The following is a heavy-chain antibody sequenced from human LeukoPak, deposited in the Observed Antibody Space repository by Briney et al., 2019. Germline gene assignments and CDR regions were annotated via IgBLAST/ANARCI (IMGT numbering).Heavy chain of an antibody. V-gene: IGHV4-59*08. CDR1: GGSISSYY. CDR2: IYYSRST. J-gene: IGHJ5*02. D-gene: IGHD3-3*01. CDR3: ARAGITYYDFWSGYSPNWFDP. Sequence: SETLSLTCTVSGGSISSYYWSWIRQPPGKGLEWIGYIYYSRSTNYNPSLKSRVTISVDTSKNQFSLKLSSVTAADTAVYYCARAGITYYDFWSGYSPNWFDPWGQGTLVTVSS.